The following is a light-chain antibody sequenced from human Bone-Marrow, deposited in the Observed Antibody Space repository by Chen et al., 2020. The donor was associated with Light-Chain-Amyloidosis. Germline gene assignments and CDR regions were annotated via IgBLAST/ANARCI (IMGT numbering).Light chain of an antibody. CDR1: SSDVGGSHY. J-gene: IGLJ3*02. CDR2: EVT. V-gene: IGLV2-14*01. CDR3: SSCTSSNTWV. Sequence: SAPTQPASVSGSPRQSLPVSRPGTSSDVGGSHYVSWYQQPPGKAPKLILYEVTNRPPGVSNRFSGSKSGNTASLTISGLQAEDEADYYCSSCTSSNTWVFGGGTKLTVL.